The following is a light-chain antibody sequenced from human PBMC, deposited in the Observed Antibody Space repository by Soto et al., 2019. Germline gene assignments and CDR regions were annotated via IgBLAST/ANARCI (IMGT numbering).Light chain of an antibody. Sequence: QSALTQPASVSGSPGQSITISCTGTSSDVGGYNYVSWYQQHPGKAPKVMIYEVSDRPSGVFNRFSGSKSGNTASLTISGLQAEDEADYYCSSYTSSNTYVFGTGTKVTVL. CDR3: SSYTSSNTYV. CDR1: SSDVGGYNY. J-gene: IGLJ1*01. V-gene: IGLV2-14*01. CDR2: EVS.